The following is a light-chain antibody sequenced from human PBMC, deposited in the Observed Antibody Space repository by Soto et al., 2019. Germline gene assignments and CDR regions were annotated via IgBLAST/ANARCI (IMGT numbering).Light chain of an antibody. CDR3: QQYNNCPLT. Sequence: EIVMTQSPATLSVSPGERATISCRASQGISSNLAWYQQKPGQAPRLLIYGASTRATGVPARFSGSGSGTEFTLTISSLQSEDFAVYYCQQYNNCPLTFGRGTKVEIK. CDR1: QGISSN. V-gene: IGKV3D-15*01. J-gene: IGKJ4*01. CDR2: GAS.